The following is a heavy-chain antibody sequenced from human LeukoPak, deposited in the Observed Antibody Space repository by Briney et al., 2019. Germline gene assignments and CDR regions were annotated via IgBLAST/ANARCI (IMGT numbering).Heavy chain of an antibody. CDR1: GYTFTSYG. CDR2: ISAYNGNT. V-gene: IGHV1-18*01. D-gene: IGHD3-10*01. J-gene: IGHJ3*02. CDR3: ASFPPYMVRTDAFDI. Sequence: ASVTVSCKASGYTFTSYGISWVRQAPGQGLEWMGWISAYNGNTNYAQKLQGRVTMTTDTSTSTAYMELRSLRSDDTAVYYCASFPPYMVRTDAFDIWGQGTMVTVSS.